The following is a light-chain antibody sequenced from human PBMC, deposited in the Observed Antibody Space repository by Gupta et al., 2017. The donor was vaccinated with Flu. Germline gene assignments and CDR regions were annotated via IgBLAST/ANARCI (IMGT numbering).Light chain of an antibody. J-gene: IGLJ2*01. CDR1: SSDVGSYNL. CDR2: EGS. Sequence: TGTSSDVGSYNLVSWYQQHPGKAPKLMIYEGSKRPSGVSNRFSGSKSGNTASLTISGLQAEDEADYYCCSYAGSVVFGGGTKLTVL. V-gene: IGLV2-23*01. CDR3: CSYAGSVV.